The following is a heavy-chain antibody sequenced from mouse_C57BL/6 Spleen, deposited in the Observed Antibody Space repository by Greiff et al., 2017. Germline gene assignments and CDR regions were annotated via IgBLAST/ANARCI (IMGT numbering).Heavy chain of an antibody. Sequence: VQLKESGGDLVKPGGSLKLSCAASGFTFSSYGMSWVRQTPDKRLEWVATISSGGSYTYYPDSVKGRFTISRDNAKNTLYLQMSSLKSEDTAMYYCARRGYHAGSSYVYAMDYWGQGTSVTVSS. CDR2: ISSGGSYT. CDR3: ARRGYHAGSSYVYAMDY. CDR1: GFTFSSYG. D-gene: IGHD1-1*01. V-gene: IGHV5-6*01. J-gene: IGHJ4*01.